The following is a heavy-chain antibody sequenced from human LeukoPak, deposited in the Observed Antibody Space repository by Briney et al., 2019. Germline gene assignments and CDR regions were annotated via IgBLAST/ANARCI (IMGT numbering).Heavy chain of an antibody. J-gene: IGHJ4*02. Sequence: SETLSLTCTVSGGSISSYYWSWIRQPPGKGLEWIGYIYYSGSTNYNPSLKSRVTISVDTSKNQFSLKLSSVTAADTAVYYCAREGASYCGGDCYYGGGTDYWGQGTLVTVSS. V-gene: IGHV4-59*12. CDR1: GGSISSYY. D-gene: IGHD2-21*02. CDR3: AREGASYCGGDCYYGGGTDY. CDR2: IYYSGST.